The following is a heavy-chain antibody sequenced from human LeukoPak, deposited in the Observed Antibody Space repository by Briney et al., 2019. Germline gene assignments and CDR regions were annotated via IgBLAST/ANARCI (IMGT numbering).Heavy chain of an antibody. CDR3: ARGDDSSGSAYYFDY. Sequence: PGGSLRLSCAASGFTFSSYAMSWVRQAPGKGLEWVSVIYSGGSTYYADSVKGRFTISRDNSKNTLYLQMNSLRAEDTAVYYCARGDDSSGSAYYFDYWGQGTLVTVSS. J-gene: IGHJ4*02. V-gene: IGHV3-53*01. D-gene: IGHD3-22*01. CDR1: GFTFSSYA. CDR2: IYSGGST.